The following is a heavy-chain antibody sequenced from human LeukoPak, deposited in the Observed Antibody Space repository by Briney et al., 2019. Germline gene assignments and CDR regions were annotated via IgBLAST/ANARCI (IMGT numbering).Heavy chain of an antibody. CDR1: GFTFSTYG. CDR2: ILFDGNNK. D-gene: IGHD6-13*01. CDR3: AKDAEHSSGWYPGN. J-gene: IGHJ4*02. V-gene: IGHV3-30*18. Sequence: GALRLSCAASGFTFSTYGMHWVRQAPGKGLEWVAVILFDGNNKYYADSVRGRFTISRDNSKNTLYLQMNSLRDEDTAVYYCAKDAEHSSGWYPGNWGQGTLVIVSP.